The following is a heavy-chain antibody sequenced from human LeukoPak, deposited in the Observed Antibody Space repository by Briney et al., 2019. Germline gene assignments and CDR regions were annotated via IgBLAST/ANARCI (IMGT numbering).Heavy chain of an antibody. D-gene: IGHD2-15*01. Sequence: SGTLSLTCVVSGGSISSSNWWSWVRQPPGKGLEWIGEIYYSGTTNYNPSLKSRVTMSVDRSKNQFSLRLSSVTAADTAVYSCVRASGYCDGGSCPYFDYWGQGTLVTVSS. J-gene: IGHJ4*02. V-gene: IGHV4-4*02. CDR3: VRASGYCDGGSCPYFDY. CDR1: GGSISSSNW. CDR2: IYYSGTT.